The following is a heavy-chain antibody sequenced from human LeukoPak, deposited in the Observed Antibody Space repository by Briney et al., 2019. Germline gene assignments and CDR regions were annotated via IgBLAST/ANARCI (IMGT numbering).Heavy chain of an antibody. Sequence: SETLSLTCIVSGYSISSGYYWAWIRQPPGKGLEWIGSIYHSGSTYYNPSLKSRVTISVDTSKNQFSLKLSSVTAADTAVYCCARESGVWGSYRLLDYWGQGTLVTVSS. J-gene: IGHJ4*02. D-gene: IGHD3-16*02. CDR1: GYSISSGYY. V-gene: IGHV4-38-2*02. CDR2: IYHSGST. CDR3: ARESGVWGSYRLLDY.